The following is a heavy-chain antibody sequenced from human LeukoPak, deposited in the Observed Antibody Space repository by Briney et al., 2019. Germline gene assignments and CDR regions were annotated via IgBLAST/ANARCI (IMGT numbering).Heavy chain of an antibody. CDR3: AKDSLADIDY. Sequence: GGSLRLSCAASGFIFSTYGMYWVRQAPGKGLEWVAFIRHDGSIKNYADSVKGRSTISRDNSKNMLYLQMNSLRAEDTAVYYCAKDSLADIDYWGQGTLVTVSS. J-gene: IGHJ4*02. CDR1: GFIFSTYG. V-gene: IGHV3-30*02. D-gene: IGHD3-16*01. CDR2: IRHDGSIK.